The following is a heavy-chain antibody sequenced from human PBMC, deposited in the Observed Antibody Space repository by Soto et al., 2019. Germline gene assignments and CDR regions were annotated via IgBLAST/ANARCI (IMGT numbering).Heavy chain of an antibody. V-gene: IGHV1-46*01. CDR3: ARADYYDSSGFYYDC. D-gene: IGHD3-22*01. J-gene: IGHJ4*02. CDR2: INPSGGST. Sequence: QVQLVQSGAEVKKPGTSVKVSCKASGYIFTNHYIHWVRQARGQGLEWMGIINPSGGSTNYLQKFQGRITMTRDTSTSTVYMELSSLRSEYTAVYFCARADYYDSSGFYYDCWGQGSLVTVSS. CDR1: GYIFTNHY.